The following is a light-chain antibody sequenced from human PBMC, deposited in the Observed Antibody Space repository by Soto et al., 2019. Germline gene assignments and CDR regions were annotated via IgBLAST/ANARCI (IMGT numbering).Light chain of an antibody. V-gene: IGKV3-20*01. Sequence: EIVLTQSPGTLSLSPGERATLSCRASQSVSGNSLAWYQQKPGLAPGLLIYGASSRATGVPDRFSGSGSGTDFSLTISGLEPEDFAVYFCQQYARTPITFGQGTRLEIK. CDR3: QQYARTPIT. CDR2: GAS. J-gene: IGKJ5*01. CDR1: QSVSGNS.